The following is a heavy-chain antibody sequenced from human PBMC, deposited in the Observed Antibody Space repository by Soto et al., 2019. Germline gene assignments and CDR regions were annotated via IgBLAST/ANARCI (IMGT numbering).Heavy chain of an antibody. J-gene: IGHJ3*02. D-gene: IGHD3-16*02. CDR3: AKEDIGTYDYIWGSYRYPPSPSGAFDI. CDR1: GFTFDDYA. Sequence: PGGSLRLSCAASGFTFDDYAMHWVRQAPGKGLEWVSGISWNSGSIGYADSVKGRFTISRDNAKNSLYLQMNSLRAEDTALYYCAKEDIGTYDYIWGSYRYPPSPSGAFDIWGQGTMVTVSS. V-gene: IGHV3-9*01. CDR2: ISWNSGSI.